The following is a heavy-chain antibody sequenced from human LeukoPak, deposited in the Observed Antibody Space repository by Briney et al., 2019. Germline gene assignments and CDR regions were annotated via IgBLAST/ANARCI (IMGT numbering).Heavy chain of an antibody. D-gene: IGHD5-12*01. Sequence: PGGSLRLSCAASRFTVSSNYMDWVRQAPGKGLEWVSIIYSGGTIHYADSVKGRFTISRDNTKNTLYLQMNSLRAEDTAVYYCATGYDFGFDPWGQGTLVTVSS. CDR3: ATGYDFGFDP. CDR2: IYSGGTI. V-gene: IGHV3-53*01. J-gene: IGHJ5*02. CDR1: RFTVSSNY.